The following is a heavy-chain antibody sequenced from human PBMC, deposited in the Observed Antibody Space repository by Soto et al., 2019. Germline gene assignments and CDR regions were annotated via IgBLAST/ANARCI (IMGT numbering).Heavy chain of an antibody. Sequence: SETLYLTCAVYGGSFSGYYWSWIRQPPGKGMEWIGEINHSGSTNYNPSLKSQVTISVDTSKNQFSLKLSSVTVADKAVYYCARSLPASCSSTSCLARISGATSNGFDPSGQGAL. CDR2: INHSGST. J-gene: IGHJ5*01. V-gene: IGHV4-34*01. CDR1: GGSFSGYY. CDR3: ARSLPASCSSTSCLARISGATSNGFDP. D-gene: IGHD2-2*01.